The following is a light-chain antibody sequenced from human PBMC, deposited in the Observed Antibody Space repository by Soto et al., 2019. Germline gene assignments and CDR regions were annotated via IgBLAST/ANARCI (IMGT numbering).Light chain of an antibody. CDR3: QHGYVAPYS. J-gene: IGKJ2*03. V-gene: IGKV1-39*01. CDR1: QDINVY. Sequence: DIQMTQSPSSVSASIGDTVTITCRASQDINVYLNWYQQKPGEVPKLLIYAASTLHSGVPSRFTGSGSETDFTLTITSLQPEDFATYYCQHGYVAPYSFGQGTK. CDR2: AAS.